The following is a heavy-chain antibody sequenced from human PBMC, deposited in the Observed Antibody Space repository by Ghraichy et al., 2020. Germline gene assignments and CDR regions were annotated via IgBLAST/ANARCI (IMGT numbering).Heavy chain of an antibody. CDR2: ISAYNGNT. D-gene: IGHD5-18*01. CDR1: GYTFTSYG. Sequence: ASVKVSCKASGYTFTSYGISWVRQAPGQGLEWMGWISAYNGNTNYAQKLQGRVTMTTDTSTSTAYMELRSLRSDDTAVYYCARADEWNLQLWPSTFDYWGQGTLVTVSS. CDR3: ARADEWNLQLWPSTFDY. J-gene: IGHJ4*02. V-gene: IGHV1-18*01.